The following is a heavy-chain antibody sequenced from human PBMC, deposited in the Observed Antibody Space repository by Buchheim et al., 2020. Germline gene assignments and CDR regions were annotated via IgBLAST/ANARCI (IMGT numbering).Heavy chain of an antibody. V-gene: IGHV1-46*01. CDR1: GYTFTSYY. CDR2: IDPNGGST. J-gene: IGHJ4*02. CDR3: ARDLTHSDY. Sequence: QVQLVQSGAEVKKPGASVKVSCKASGYTFTSYYIHWVRQAPGQGLEWMGIIDPNGGSTHYALTFQGRVTLTRDTSTSTIYMELSSLRSEDTAVYYCARDLTHSDYWGQGTL.